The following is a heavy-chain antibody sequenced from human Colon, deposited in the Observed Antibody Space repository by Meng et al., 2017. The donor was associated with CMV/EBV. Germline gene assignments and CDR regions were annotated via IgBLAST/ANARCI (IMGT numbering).Heavy chain of an antibody. D-gene: IGHD4-17*01. CDR1: GFTFSGFA. J-gene: IGHJ4*02. CDR2: VEYDGNYK. V-gene: IGHV3-30*02. CDR3: AKLATVTTPNDY. Sequence: GESLKISCEASGFTFSGFAIHWVRQAPGKGLEWVSFVEYDGNYKYYIDSVKGRFTVSRDNSKKTVYLQMNSLRAEDTAVYYCAKLATVTTPNDYWGQGTLVTVSS.